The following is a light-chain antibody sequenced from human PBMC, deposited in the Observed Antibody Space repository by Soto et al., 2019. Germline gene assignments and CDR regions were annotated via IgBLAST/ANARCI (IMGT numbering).Light chain of an antibody. V-gene: IGKV1-39*01. Sequence: DIQMTQSPCSLSASVGDRVTITCRASQSISSYLNWYQQKPGKARKLLIYAASSLQSGVPSRFSGSGSGTDFTLTISSLQPEDFATYYCQQSYSTLTFGPGTKVDIK. CDR2: AAS. CDR3: QQSYSTLT. J-gene: IGKJ3*01. CDR1: QSISSY.